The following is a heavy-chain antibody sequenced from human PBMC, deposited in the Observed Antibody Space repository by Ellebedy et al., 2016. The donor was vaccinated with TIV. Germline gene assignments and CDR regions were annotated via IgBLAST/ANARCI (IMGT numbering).Heavy chain of an antibody. CDR2: IYSGGTT. J-gene: IGHJ6*02. CDR1: EFTVSSNY. D-gene: IGHD5-18*01. CDR3: AREGDTAMVHGMDV. Sequence: GESLKISCAASEFTVSSNYMSWVRQAPGKGLEWVSVIYSGGTTHYADSVKGRFTISRDKSKNTMYLQMNSLRAEDTAVYYCAREGDTAMVHGMDVWGQGTTVTVSS. V-gene: IGHV3-53*01.